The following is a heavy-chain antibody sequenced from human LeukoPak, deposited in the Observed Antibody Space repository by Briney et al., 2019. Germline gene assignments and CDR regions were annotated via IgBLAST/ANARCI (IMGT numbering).Heavy chain of an antibody. V-gene: IGHV3-30*18. CDR3: AKDLSGSFTYDI. CDR2: IWYDGSNK. D-gene: IGHD1-26*01. Sequence: GTSLRLSCAASGFAFRSYAMHRVRQAPGKGLEWVAVIWYDGSNKYYVDSVKGRFTISRDNSKNTLYLQMNSLRAEDTAVYYCAKDLSGSFTYDIWGQGTLVIVSS. CDR1: GFAFRSYA. J-gene: IGHJ3*02.